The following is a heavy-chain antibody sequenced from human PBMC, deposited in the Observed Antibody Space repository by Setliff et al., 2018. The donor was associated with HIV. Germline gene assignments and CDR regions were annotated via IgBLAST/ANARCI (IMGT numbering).Heavy chain of an antibody. CDR2: IFYTGRT. Sequence: SETLSLTCTVSGGSIGSSDYYWGWIRQPPGKGLEWIGSIFYTGRTTYNPSLRSRVTISQDTSKTQFSLSLTSVTAADTAMYYCARRGKTENSYVLNWFDPWGQGILVTVSS. J-gene: IGHJ5*02. CDR3: ARRGKTENSYVLNWFDP. D-gene: IGHD5-18*01. V-gene: IGHV4-39*07. CDR1: GGSIGSSDYY.